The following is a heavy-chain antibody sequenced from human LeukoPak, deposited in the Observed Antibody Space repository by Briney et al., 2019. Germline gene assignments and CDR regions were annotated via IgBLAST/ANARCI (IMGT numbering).Heavy chain of an antibody. CDR3: AGTYYDFWSGRAS. V-gene: IGHV4-34*01. J-gene: IGHJ4*02. D-gene: IGHD3-3*01. Sequence: SETLSLTCAVYGGSFSGYYWSWIRQPPGKGLEWIGEINHSGSTNYNPSLKSRVTISVDTSKNQFSLKLSSVTAADTAVYYCAGTYYDFWSGRASWGQGTLVTVSS. CDR1: GGSFSGYY. CDR2: INHSGST.